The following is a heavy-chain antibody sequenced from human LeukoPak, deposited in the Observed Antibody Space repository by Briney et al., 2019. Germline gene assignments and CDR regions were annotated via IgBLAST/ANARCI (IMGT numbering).Heavy chain of an antibody. CDR3: TRQAIVGRLPPLV. J-gene: IGHJ4*02. CDR2: IYSSGVT. D-gene: IGHD2-21*01. CDR1: GGSISSRSLF. V-gene: IGHV4-61*05. Sequence: NPSETLSLTCKVPGGSISSRSLFWGWLRQPPGKGLEWIGYIYSSGVTKYNVSLKSRVTMSVDTSKKQFSLRLSSVTAADTAMFYCTRQAIVGRLPPLVWGQGILVTVSS.